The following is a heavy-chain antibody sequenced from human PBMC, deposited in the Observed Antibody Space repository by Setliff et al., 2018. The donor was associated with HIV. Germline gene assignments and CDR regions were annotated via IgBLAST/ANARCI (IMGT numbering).Heavy chain of an antibody. CDR1: GFTFGDYT. D-gene: IGHD3-3*01. Sequence: SLRLSCTASGFTFGDYTMNWVRQAPGKGLEWVGFIRNKDYGGTTDYAASVKGRFTISRDDSKSIAHLQVSSLKTEDTAVYYCTRARSPYYNFWSGYFFDHWGQGTLVTVSS. J-gene: IGHJ4*02. CDR2: IRNKDYGGTT. CDR3: TRARSPYYNFWSGYFFDH. V-gene: IGHV3-49*04.